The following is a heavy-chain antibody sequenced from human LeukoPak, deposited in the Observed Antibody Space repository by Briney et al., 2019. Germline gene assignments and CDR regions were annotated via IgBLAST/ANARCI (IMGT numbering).Heavy chain of an antibody. Sequence: SDTLSLPCTVCGGSISSSSYFWGWIRQPPGKGLEWIGSIYYSRSTYYNPSLKNRVTISVDTSKNQFSLKLSSVTAADAAVYYCASEGGYTTQCFDYWGQGALVTVSS. CDR1: GGSISSSSYF. J-gene: IGHJ4*02. CDR3: ASEGGYTTQCFDY. CDR2: IYYSRST. V-gene: IGHV4-39*01. D-gene: IGHD6-25*01.